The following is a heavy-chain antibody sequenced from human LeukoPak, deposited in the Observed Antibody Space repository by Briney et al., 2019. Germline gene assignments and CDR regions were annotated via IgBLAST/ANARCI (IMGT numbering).Heavy chain of an antibody. J-gene: IGHJ4*02. Sequence: NPSETLSLTCTVSGGSISSSSYYWGWIRQPPGKGLKWIGSIYYSGSTYYNPSLKSRVTISVDTSKNQFSLKLSSVTAADTAVYYCAGLYASGTYYGYWGQGTLVTVSS. CDR1: GGSISSSSYY. D-gene: IGHD3-10*01. V-gene: IGHV4-39*01. CDR3: AGLYASGTYYGY. CDR2: IYYSGST.